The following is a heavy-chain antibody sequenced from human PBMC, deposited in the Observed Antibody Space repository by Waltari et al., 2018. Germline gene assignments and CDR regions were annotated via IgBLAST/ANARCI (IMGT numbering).Heavy chain of an antibody. V-gene: IGHV4-39*07. CDR2: IYYSGNT. CDR3: AKVWKNYRTDY. J-gene: IGHJ4*02. Sequence: QLQLQESGPGLVKPSETLSITCTVSSGASSSSGYYWGWIRQPPGNGLEWMGSIYYSGNTYYNPSLKNRVTISVDTSKNQFSLKVTSVTAADTAVYYCAKVWKNYRTDYWGQGTLVTVSS. D-gene: IGHD3-16*02. CDR1: SGASSSSGYY.